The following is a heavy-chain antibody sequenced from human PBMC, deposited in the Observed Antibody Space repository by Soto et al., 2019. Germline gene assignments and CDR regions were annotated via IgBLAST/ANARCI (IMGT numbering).Heavy chain of an antibody. J-gene: IGHJ6*02. CDR3: ARPANIVVVPAAIEVGYYYYGMDV. CDR2: ISAYNGNT. V-gene: IGHV1-18*01. D-gene: IGHD2-2*01. CDR1: GYTFANYG. Sequence: QVHLVQSGTEVKKPGASVKVSCKASGYTFANYGISWVRQAPGQGLEWMGWISAYNGNTNYAQKFQGGVTITADESTSTAYMELSSLRSEDTAVYYCARPANIVVVPAAIEVGYYYYGMDVWGQGTTVTVSS.